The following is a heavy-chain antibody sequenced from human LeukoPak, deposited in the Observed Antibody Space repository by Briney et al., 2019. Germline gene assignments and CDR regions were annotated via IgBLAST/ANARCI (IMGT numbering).Heavy chain of an antibody. D-gene: IGHD3-10*01. CDR2: ISYDGSNK. Sequence: GGSLRLSCAASGFTFSSYAMHWVRQAPGKGLEWVALISYDGSNKYYADSVKGRFTISRDNSKNTLYLQMNILRTEDTAVYYCARVERGKGFDYWGQGTLVTVSS. CDR3: ARVERGKGFDY. CDR1: GFTFSSYA. J-gene: IGHJ4*02. V-gene: IGHV3-30*04.